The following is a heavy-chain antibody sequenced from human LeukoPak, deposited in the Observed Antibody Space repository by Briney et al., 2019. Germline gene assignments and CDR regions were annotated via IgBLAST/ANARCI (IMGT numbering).Heavy chain of an antibody. Sequence: GASVKVPCKASGYTFTAYNMHWVRQAPGQGPEWMGRINPNSGDTKYAQKFQARVTMTRDTSISTAYMDLSRLTSDDTAVYYCARGSSSWTDLDNWGQGSLVTVSS. D-gene: IGHD6-13*01. CDR2: INPNSGDT. J-gene: IGHJ4*02. CDR1: GYTFTAYN. CDR3: ARGSSSWTDLDN. V-gene: IGHV1-2*06.